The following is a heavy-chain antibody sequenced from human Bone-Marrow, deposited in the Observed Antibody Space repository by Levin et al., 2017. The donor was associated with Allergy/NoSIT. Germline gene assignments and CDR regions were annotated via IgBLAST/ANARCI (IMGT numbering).Heavy chain of an antibody. CDR2: SYYSGNT. D-gene: IGHD3-10*01. CDR1: GASVSNNNYY. V-gene: IGHV4-31*03. J-gene: IGHJ6*03. CDR3: AREDGSGSYYKGMDV. Sequence: SETLSLTCTVSGASVSNNNYYWSWIRQQPGKGLEWIGYSYYSGNTFYNPSLKSRVTISVDTSNNQISLRLSSVTAADTAVYYCAREDGSGSYYKGMDVWGKGTTVTVSS.